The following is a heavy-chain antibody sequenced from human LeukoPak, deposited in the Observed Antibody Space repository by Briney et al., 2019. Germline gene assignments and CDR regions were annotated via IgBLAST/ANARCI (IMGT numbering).Heavy chain of an antibody. V-gene: IGHV3-21*01. CDR2: ISSNSAYI. D-gene: IGHD2-2*01. CDR3: ARIFRYQLVDYYALDV. Sequence: GGSLRLSCAASGFSFSDYAMDWVRQAPGKGLEWVSAISSNSAYISYADSVKGRFTISRDNAKSSVSLQMNSLRDDDTAVYYCARIFRYQLVDYYALDVWGQGTTVTVSS. J-gene: IGHJ6*02. CDR1: GFSFSDYA.